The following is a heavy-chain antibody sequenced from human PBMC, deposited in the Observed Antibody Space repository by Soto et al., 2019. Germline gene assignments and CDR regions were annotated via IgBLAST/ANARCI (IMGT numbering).Heavy chain of an antibody. D-gene: IGHD6-13*01. CDR1: GYTFTGYY. V-gene: IGHV1-2*04. CDR2: INPNSGGT. CDR3: ARAYSSNWSFDY. Sequence: ASVKASCKASGYTFTGYYMHWVRQAPGQGLEWMGWINPNSGGTNYAQKFQGWVTMTRDTSISTAYMELSRLRSDDTAVYYCARAYSSNWSFDYWGQGTLLTVSS. J-gene: IGHJ4*02.